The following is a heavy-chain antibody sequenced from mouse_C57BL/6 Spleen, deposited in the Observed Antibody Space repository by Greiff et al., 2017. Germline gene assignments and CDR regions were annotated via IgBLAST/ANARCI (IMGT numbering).Heavy chain of an antibody. Sequence: VQLKQSGPELVKPGASVKMSCKASGYTFTDYNMHWVKQSHGKSLEWIGYINPNNGGTSYNQKFKGKATLTVNKSSSTAYMELRSLTSEDSAVYYCARRGMWYDYSFAYWGQGTLVTVSA. CDR2: INPNNGGT. V-gene: IGHV1-22*01. CDR3: ARRGMWYDYSFAY. CDR1: GYTFTDYN. J-gene: IGHJ3*01. D-gene: IGHD2-4*01.